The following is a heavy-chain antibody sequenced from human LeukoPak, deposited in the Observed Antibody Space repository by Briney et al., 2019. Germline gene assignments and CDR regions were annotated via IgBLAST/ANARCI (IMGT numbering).Heavy chain of an antibody. V-gene: IGHV4-4*07. D-gene: IGHD3-10*01. Sequence: SEALSLTCTVSSGSNHNCFWRCIRQPAAKGLVGIGRISNIGSTNYNPSLQSRGTMSVDTSKNQFSLGVSSVTGADMAIYYCARWRSGSSDYWGQGTLVTVSS. J-gene: IGHJ4*02. CDR1: SGSNHNCF. CDR2: ISNIGST. CDR3: ARWRSGSSDY.